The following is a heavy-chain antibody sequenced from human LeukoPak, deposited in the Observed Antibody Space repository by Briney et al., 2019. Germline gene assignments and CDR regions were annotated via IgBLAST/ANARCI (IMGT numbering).Heavy chain of an antibody. CDR2: ISWNSGSI. D-gene: IGHD5-18*01. CDR3: AKGHTYGLGESYLDF. V-gene: IGHV3-9*01. Sequence: PGRSLRLSCEASGYTFDDYAMHCVRQAPGKGREWGSAISWNSGSIGYADSVKGRFTISRDNGKNSLYLQMNSLRTEDTALYYCAKGHTYGLGESYLDFWGQGTLVSVSS. CDR1: GYTFDDYA. J-gene: IGHJ4*02.